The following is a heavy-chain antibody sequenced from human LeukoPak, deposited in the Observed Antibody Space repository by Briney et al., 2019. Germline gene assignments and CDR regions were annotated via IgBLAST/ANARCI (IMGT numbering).Heavy chain of an antibody. CDR3: ARDGPYYYDSSGPKWGYYFDY. CDR2: IYYSGST. V-gene: IGHV4-31*03. J-gene: IGHJ4*02. Sequence: PSQTLSLTCTVSGGSISSGGYYWSWIRQHPGKGLEWIGYIYYSGSTYYNPSLKSRVTISVDTSKNQFSLKLSSVTAADTAVYYCARDGPYYYDSSGPKWGYYFDYWGQGTLVTVSS. CDR1: GGSISSGGYY. D-gene: IGHD3-22*01.